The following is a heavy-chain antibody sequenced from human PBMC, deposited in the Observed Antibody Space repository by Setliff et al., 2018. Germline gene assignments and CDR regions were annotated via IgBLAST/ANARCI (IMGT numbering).Heavy chain of an antibody. CDR2: IYHGGST. D-gene: IGHD5-12*01. CDR1: GDSISSGYY. CDR3: ARGRRFSGYADY. V-gene: IGHV4-38-2*02. J-gene: IGHJ4*02. Sequence: ETLSLTCTVSGDSISSGYYWGWVRQPPVKGLEWIGSIYHGGSTYYNPSLKSRVTISVDTSKNQFSLKLSSVTAADTAVYYCARGRRFSGYADYWGQGTLVTVSS.